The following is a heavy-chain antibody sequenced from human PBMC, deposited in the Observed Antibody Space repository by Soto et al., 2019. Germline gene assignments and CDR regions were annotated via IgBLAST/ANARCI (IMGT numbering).Heavy chain of an antibody. CDR2: ISGGASDK. Sequence: EVQLVESEGRLVQPEGSLRLSCAASGFMFSAYWMSWVRQDPGKGLEWVATISGGASDKFYVDSVKGRFTISRDDSKNTLYLQMNSLRDEDTAVYYCVREDWHRFDSWGQGTLVTVSS. V-gene: IGHV3-7*01. CDR1: GFMFSAYW. CDR3: VREDWHRFDS. D-gene: IGHD2-21*01. J-gene: IGHJ4*02.